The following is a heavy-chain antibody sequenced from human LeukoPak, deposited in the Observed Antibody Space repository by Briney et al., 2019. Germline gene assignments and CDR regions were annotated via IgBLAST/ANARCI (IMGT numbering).Heavy chain of an antibody. CDR1: GFTFSSYYW. CDR2: IKSDEITT. Sequence: GGSLRLSCAASGFTFSSYYWMHWVRQAPRKGLVWVSRIKSDEITTNYADSVKGRFTISRDNAKNTLYLQMNSLRAEDTAVYYCARGAWTAYYFDYWGQGTLVTVSS. J-gene: IGHJ4*02. V-gene: IGHV3-74*01. CDR3: ARGAWTAYYFDY. D-gene: IGHD3/OR15-3a*01.